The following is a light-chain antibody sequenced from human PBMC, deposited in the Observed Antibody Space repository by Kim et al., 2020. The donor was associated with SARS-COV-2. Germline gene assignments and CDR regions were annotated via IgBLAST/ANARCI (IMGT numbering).Light chain of an antibody. Sequence: SYELTQPPSVSVSPGQTASITCSGDALGNKFACWYQQKPGQSPVLVIYQDTKRPSGIPERFSGSNSGNTATLTISGTQAMDEGDYYCQAWDSSTVVFGGG. J-gene: IGLJ2*01. V-gene: IGLV3-1*01. CDR3: QAWDSSTVV. CDR2: QDT. CDR1: ALGNKF.